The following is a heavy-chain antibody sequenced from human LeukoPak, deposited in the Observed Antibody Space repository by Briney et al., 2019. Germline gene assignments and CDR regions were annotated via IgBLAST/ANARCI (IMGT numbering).Heavy chain of an antibody. D-gene: IGHD6-13*01. J-gene: IGHJ3*02. V-gene: IGHV4-34*01. CDR1: GGSFSGYY. CDR3: ARGAAGTSAFDI. CDR2: INHSGST. Sequence: PSETLSLTCAVYGGSFSGYYWSWIRQPPGKGLEWIGEINHSGSTNYNPSLKSRVTISVDTSKNQFSLKLSSVTAADTAVYYCARGAAGTSAFDIWGQGTMVTVSS.